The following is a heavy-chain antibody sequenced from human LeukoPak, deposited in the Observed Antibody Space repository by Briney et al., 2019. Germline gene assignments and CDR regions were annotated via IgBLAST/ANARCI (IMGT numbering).Heavy chain of an antibody. CDR3: ARHRYYYDSSGYYYQP. CDR1: VASLRSFY. V-gene: IGHV4-59*07. D-gene: IGHD3-22*01. J-gene: IGHJ5*02. CDR2: IYYSGST. Sequence: PSDTLSLTCTVSVASLRSFYWSWMRQPPGKGLEWIGDIYYSGSTNYNPSLKSRVTISVDTSKNQFSLRLSSVTAADTAVYYCARHRYYYDSSGYYYQPWGQGTLVTVSS.